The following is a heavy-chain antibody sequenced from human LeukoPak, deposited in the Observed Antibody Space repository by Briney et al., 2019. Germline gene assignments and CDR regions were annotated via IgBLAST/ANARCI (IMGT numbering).Heavy chain of an antibody. J-gene: IGHJ4*02. V-gene: IGHV5-51*01. Sequence: PGESLKISCKTSGFGFTNYWIAWVRQMPGKGLEWMGIIYPGASDTKYSPSFQGQVTISADKSIRTAYLQWTRLKASDTAMYYCARYACSGGSCYSGFWGQGTLVTVSS. D-gene: IGHD2-15*01. CDR2: IYPGASDT. CDR1: GFGFTNYW. CDR3: ARYACSGGSCYSGF.